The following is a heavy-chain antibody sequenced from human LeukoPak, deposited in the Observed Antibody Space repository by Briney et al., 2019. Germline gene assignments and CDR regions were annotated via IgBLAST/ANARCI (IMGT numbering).Heavy chain of an antibody. D-gene: IGHD1-1*01. J-gene: IGHJ4*02. CDR3: ARWNEGLDY. CDR2: IDYSGST. CDR1: GASISGHY. Sequence: SETLSLTCTVCGASISGHYWSWIRQPPGKGLEWIGYIDYSGSTNYNPSLKSRVTISVDTSKNQFSLKLSSVTAADTAVYSCARWNEGLDYWAQGTLVTVSS. V-gene: IGHV4-59*11.